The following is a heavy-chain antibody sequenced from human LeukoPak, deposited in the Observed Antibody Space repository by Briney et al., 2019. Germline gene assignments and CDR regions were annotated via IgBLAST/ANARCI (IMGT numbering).Heavy chain of an antibody. CDR1: GYTFTVYY. Sequence: ASVKVSFKASGYTFTVYYMHWVRQAPGQGLEWMGWINPNSGGTNYAQKFQGRVTMTRDTSISTAYMELSRLRSDDTAVYYCARDPLGVVVVAATFDYWGQGTLVTVSS. J-gene: IGHJ4*02. D-gene: IGHD2-15*01. CDR3: ARDPLGVVVVAATFDY. CDR2: INPNSGGT. V-gene: IGHV1-2*02.